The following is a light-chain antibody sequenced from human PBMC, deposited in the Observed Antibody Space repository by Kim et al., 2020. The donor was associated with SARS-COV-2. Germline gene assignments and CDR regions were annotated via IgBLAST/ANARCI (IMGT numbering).Light chain of an antibody. V-gene: IGKV1-27*01. J-gene: IGKJ2*01. CDR2: AAS. CDR3: QKYNSAPYT. Sequence: DIQMTQSPSSLSASVGDRVTITCRASQGISNYLAWYQQKPGKVPKLLIYAASTLQSGVPSRFSGSGYGTDFTLTISSLQPEDVATYYSQKYNSAPYTFGQGTKLEI. CDR1: QGISNY.